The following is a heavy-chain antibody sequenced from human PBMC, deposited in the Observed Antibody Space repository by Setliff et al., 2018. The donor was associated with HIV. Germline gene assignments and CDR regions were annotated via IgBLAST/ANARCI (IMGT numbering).Heavy chain of an antibody. CDR3: ASSAGAVPTTAPYGDYYYYFYMDV. D-gene: IGHD1-1*01. J-gene: IGHJ6*03. V-gene: IGHV1-69*05. CDR1: GGIFSRFA. Sequence: GASVKVSCKASGGIFSRFAFSWVRQAPGQGLEWMGGIIPIFGTPNYAQKFQGRVTITTDESTNTVYMELYSLTSEDTAIYYCASSAGAVPTTAPYGDYYYYFYMDVWGKGTTVTAP. CDR2: IIPIFGTP.